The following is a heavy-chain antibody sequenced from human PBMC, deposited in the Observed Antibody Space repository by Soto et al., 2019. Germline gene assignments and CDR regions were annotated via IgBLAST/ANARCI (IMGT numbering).Heavy chain of an antibody. V-gene: IGHV4-61*01. J-gene: IGHJ4*02. CDR3: ARGTTYYYDSSGVAIDY. CDR1: GGSVSSGSYY. CDR2: IYYSGST. D-gene: IGHD3-22*01. Sequence: SETLSLTCTVSGGSVSSGSYYWSWIRQPPGKGLEWIGYIYYSGSTNYNPSLKSRVTISVDTSKNQFSLKLSSVTAADTAVYYCARGTTYYYDSSGVAIDYWGQGTMVTV.